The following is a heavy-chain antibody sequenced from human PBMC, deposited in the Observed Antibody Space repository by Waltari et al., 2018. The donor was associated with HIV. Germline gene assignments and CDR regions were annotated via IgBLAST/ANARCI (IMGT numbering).Heavy chain of an antibody. CDR3: AGSLAVAGTRGFGMDV. Sequence: VPLVDSGGALVKPGGSLRLSGARYGFTFRSSTTNWVRQAPGKGLGWVSYISSGSNFRYYVDSVKGGFTISRDNAKNSLYLQRNSLRAEDTALYYCAGSLAVAGTRGFGMDVWGQGTRVTVSS. CDR2: ISSGSNFR. V-gene: IGHV3-21*01. D-gene: IGHD6-19*01. J-gene: IGHJ6*02. CDR1: GFTFRSST.